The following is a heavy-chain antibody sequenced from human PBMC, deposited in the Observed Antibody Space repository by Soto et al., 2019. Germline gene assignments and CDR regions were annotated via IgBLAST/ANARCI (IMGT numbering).Heavy chain of an antibody. D-gene: IGHD3-10*01. V-gene: IGHV4-59*01. CDR2: IYDSGTA. J-gene: IGHJ4*02. CDR3: YGSGGN. Sequence: QVQLQESGPGLVKPSETLSLTCTVSGGSISSYYWSCILQPPGKGLEWIWQIYDSGTANYNPSLKRRVTISVDKSKNQFSLNLSSVTATDTAMYYCYGSGGNWGQGTLVTVSS. CDR1: GGSISSYY.